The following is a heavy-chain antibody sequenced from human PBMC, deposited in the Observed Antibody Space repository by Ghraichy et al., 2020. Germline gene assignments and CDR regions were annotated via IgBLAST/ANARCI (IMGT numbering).Heavy chain of an antibody. CDR3: ARAGYSRSHVRNTAKQGKVFFDY. V-gene: IGHV3-23*01. CDR1: GFTFSSYA. Sequence: GGSLRLSCAASGFTFSSYAMSWVRQAPGKGLEWVSAISGSGGSTYYADSVKGRFTISRDNSKNTPYLQMNSLRAEDTAVYYCARAGYSRSHVRNTAKQGKVFFDYWGQGTLVTVSS. D-gene: IGHD6-13*01. CDR2: ISGSGGST. J-gene: IGHJ4*02.